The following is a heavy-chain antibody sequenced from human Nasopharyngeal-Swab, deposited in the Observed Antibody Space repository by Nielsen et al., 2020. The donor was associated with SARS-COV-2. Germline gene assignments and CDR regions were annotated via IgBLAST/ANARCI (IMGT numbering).Heavy chain of an antibody. V-gene: IGHV3-74*01. J-gene: IGHJ6*03. D-gene: IGHD2-15*01. CDR1: GFTFSSYW. CDR3: ARDGCSGGSCYSYYMDV. Sequence: GESLKISCAASGFTFSSYWMHWVRQAPGKGLVWVSRINSDGSSTSYADSEKGRFTISRDNAKNTLYLQMNSLRAEDTAVYYCARDGCSGGSCYSYYMDVWGKGTTVTVSS. CDR2: INSDGSST.